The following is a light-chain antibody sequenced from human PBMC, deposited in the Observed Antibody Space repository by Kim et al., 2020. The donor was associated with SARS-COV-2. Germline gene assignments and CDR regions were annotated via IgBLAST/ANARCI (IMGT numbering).Light chain of an antibody. J-gene: IGLJ1*01. Sequence: GKTARTSCQRESRRSYYARWCQQKPAQAPVLVIYCKNNRPSAIPDRFSGSSSGNTASLTTTGAQAEDEADYYCNSRDSSGNPPYVFGTGTKVTVL. CDR3: NSRDSSGNPPYV. CDR1: SRRSYY. V-gene: IGLV3-19*01. CDR2: CKN.